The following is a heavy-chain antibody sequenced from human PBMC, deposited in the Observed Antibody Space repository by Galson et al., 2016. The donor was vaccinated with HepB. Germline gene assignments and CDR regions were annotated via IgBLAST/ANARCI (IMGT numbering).Heavy chain of an antibody. CDR1: GYTFTSYY. V-gene: IGHV1-46*01. D-gene: IGHD3-16*01. CDR2: ITPTGGST. J-gene: IGHJ4*02. CDR3: ARGGWGEPTDY. Sequence: SVKVSCKASGYTFTSYYIHWVRQAPGQGLEWMGMITPTGGSTIYAQKFQGRVTVTRDTSTRTVYMALSSLRSEDTAVYYCARGGWGEPTDYWGQGTLVTVSS.